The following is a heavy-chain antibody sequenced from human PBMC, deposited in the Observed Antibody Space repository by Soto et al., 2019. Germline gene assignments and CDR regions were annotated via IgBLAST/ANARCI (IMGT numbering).Heavy chain of an antibody. V-gene: IGHV4-34*01. J-gene: IGHJ5*02. CDR2: INHSGST. Sequence: SETLSLTCAVYGGSFSGYYWSWIRQPPGKGLEWIGEINHSGSTNYNPSLKSRVTISVDTSKNQFSLKLSSVTAADTAVYYCARDSGYDDGFDPWGQGTLVTVSS. CDR1: GGSFSGYY. CDR3: ARDSGYDDGFDP. D-gene: IGHD5-12*01.